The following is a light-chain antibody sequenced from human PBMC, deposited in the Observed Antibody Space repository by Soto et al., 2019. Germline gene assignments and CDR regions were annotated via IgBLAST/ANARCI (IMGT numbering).Light chain of an antibody. CDR2: AAS. V-gene: IGKV3-20*01. CDR3: QQYGSSPFA. Sequence: EIVLTQSPGTLSLSPGERATLSCRASQSVSSNYLAWYQQKPGQDPRLLISAASSRATGIPYRFSGSGSGTDFTLTISGLEPEDFAVYYCQQYGSSPFAFGPGTKVDIK. CDR1: QSVSSNY. J-gene: IGKJ3*01.